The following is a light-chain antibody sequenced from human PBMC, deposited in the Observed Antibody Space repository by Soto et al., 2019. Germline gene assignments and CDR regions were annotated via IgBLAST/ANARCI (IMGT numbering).Light chain of an antibody. J-gene: IGKJ3*01. CDR2: GAS. V-gene: IGKV3-15*01. CDR3: QQYTDWPSHIT. CDR1: QSLTSN. Sequence: EIARRQSPASMSVAPGERVALSGSAIQSLTSNLAWYQQKPGQAPRLLIYGASTRATGIPARFSGSGSGKEFTLTISSLQSEDFAVYYCQQYTDWPSHITFGPGTKVDIK.